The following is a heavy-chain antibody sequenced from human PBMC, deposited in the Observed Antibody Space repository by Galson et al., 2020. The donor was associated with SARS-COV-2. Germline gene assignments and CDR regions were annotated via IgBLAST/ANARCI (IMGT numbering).Heavy chain of an antibody. V-gene: IGHV3-30-3*01. CDR1: GFTFSTYS. D-gene: IGHD5-18*01. J-gene: IGHJ4*02. CDR3: AREAFPQGAAAALVRLFGMSVTTENGFDF. CDR2: ISNDGSNK. Sequence: GGSLRLSCAASGFTFSTYSMHWVRQAPGRGLEWVAVISNDGSNKYYADSVKGRFTISRNNSKNTLLLQMTSPKAEDTDGYYCAREAFPQGAAAALVRLFGMSVTTENGFDFWGQGTLVTVSS.